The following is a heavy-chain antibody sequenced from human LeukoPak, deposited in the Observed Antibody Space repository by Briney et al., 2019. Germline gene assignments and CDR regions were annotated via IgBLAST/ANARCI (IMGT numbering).Heavy chain of an antibody. D-gene: IGHD3-3*01. J-gene: IGHJ4*02. V-gene: IGHV4-4*07. CDR1: GGSISRYY. CDR2: IYTSGST. CDR3: ARDLDHCDFWSGYYRFDY. Sequence: SETLSLTCTVSGGSISRYYWSWIRQPPGKGLEWMGRIYTSGSTNYNPPLKSRVTMSVDTSKNQFSLKLSSVTAADTAVYYCARDLDHCDFWSGYYRFDYWGQGTLVTVSS.